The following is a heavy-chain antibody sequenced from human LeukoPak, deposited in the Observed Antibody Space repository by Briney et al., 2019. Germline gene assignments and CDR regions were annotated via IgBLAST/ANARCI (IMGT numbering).Heavy chain of an antibody. J-gene: IGHJ4*02. CDR2: ISGVNT. CDR1: GFAFSNYA. V-gene: IGHV3-23*01. D-gene: IGHD2-8*01. Sequence: GGSLRLSCATSGFAFSNYAMSWFRQAPGKGLEWVSGISGVNTDYADSVKGRFTISRDNSKNVLYVQMNRLRVEDTAVYFCAKDVCTSPRCLLYSDSWGQGTLVTVSS. CDR3: AKDVCTSPRCLLYSDS.